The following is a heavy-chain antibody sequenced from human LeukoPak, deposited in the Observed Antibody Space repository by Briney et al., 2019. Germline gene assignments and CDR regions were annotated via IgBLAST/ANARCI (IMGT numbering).Heavy chain of an antibody. CDR1: GGTFSSYA. D-gene: IGHD2-2*01. CDR2: IIPIFGTA. V-gene: IGHV1-69*13. CDR3: ARVVPAPGYYMDV. J-gene: IGHJ6*03. Sequence: SVKVSCKASGGTFSSYAITWVRQAPGQGLEWMGGIIPIFGTANYAQKFQGRVTITADESTSTAYMELSSLRSEDTAVYYCARVVPAPGYYMDVWGKGTTVTISS.